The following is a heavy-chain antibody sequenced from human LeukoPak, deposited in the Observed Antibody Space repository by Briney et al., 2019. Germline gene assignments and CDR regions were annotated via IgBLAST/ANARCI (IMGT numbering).Heavy chain of an antibody. V-gene: IGHV4-4*07. D-gene: IGHD3-10*01. CDR1: GGSITIYY. J-gene: IGHJ4*02. CDR2: IYSTGRS. Sequence: SETLSLTCTVSGGSITIYYWSWIRQPAGKGLEWIGRIYSTGRSDYNPSLKSRITMSVDTSKNQFSLKLSSVTAADTALYYCAKHYMGSSYNHGLDCWGQGTLVTVSS. CDR3: AKHYMGSSYNHGLDC.